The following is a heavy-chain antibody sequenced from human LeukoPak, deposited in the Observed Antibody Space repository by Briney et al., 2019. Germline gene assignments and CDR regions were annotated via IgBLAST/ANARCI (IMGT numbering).Heavy chain of an antibody. CDR3: ARGSVNYCSSTSCSGAFDI. J-gene: IGHJ3*02. V-gene: IGHV4-4*07. D-gene: IGHD2-2*01. Sequence: SETLSLTCNVSGGSISDYYWHWIRQPAGKGLEWIGRIYSTGSTNYNPSLKSRVTISVDTSKNQFSLKLSSVTAADTAVYYCARGSVNYCSSTSCSGAFDIWGQGTMVTVSS. CDR1: GGSISDYY. CDR2: IYSTGST.